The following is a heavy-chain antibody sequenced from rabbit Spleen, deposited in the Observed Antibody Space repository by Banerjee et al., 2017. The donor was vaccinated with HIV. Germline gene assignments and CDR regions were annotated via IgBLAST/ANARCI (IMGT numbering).Heavy chain of an antibody. CDR1: GFPSVGNW. Sequence: LEESGGGLARPGGPRTPPGPASGFPSVGNWICWVRQAPGKGLEWIACIDTSDGDTDYANWPKGRFTISKTSSTTVTLQMTSLTAADTATYFCARNYVNAFDPWGPGTLVTVS. J-gene: IGHJ2*01. V-gene: IGHV1S45*01. CDR3: ARNYVNAFDP. D-gene: IGHD1-1*01. CDR2: IDTSDGDT.